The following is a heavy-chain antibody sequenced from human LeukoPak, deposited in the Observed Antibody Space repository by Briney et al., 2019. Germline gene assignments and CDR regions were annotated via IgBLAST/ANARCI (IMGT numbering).Heavy chain of an antibody. V-gene: IGHV3-73*01. J-gene: IGHJ6*02. D-gene: IGHD2-2*01. CDR1: GFTFSGSA. CDR2: IRSKANGYAT. CDR3: TRLGSPGSDIVVGPAAPPTCYYYGMDV. Sequence: GGSLKLSCAASGFTFSGSAMHWVRQASGKGLEWVGRIRSKANGYATAYAASVKGRFTISREESKNTAYLQMNSLKTEDTAVYYCTRLGSPGSDIVVGPAAPPTCYYYGMDVWGQGTTVTVSS.